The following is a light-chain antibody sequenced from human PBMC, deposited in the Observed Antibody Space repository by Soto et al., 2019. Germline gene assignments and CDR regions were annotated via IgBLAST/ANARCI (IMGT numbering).Light chain of an antibody. Sequence: QSALTQPASVSGSPGQSITISWTGTSSDVGGYNYVSWYQQHPGKAPKLMIYDVSNRPSGVSNRFSGSKSGNTASLTISGLQAEDEADYYCSSYTSSSTDVVFGGGTQLTVL. CDR3: SSYTSSSTDVV. CDR2: DVS. J-gene: IGLJ2*01. V-gene: IGLV2-14*01. CDR1: SSDVGGYNY.